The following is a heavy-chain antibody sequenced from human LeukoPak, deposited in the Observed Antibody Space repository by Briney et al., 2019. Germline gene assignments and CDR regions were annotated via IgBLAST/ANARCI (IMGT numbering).Heavy chain of an antibody. D-gene: IGHD3-3*01. J-gene: IGHJ1*01. Sequence: GGSLRLSCAASGFTFSYYSMTWVRQAPGKGLEWVSYIDSSSTTTYYADSVKGRFIISRDNAKNSLFLQINSLRAEDTAVYYCAGSTVWSGIFQYWGQGTLVTVSS. CDR3: AGSTVWSGIFQY. CDR2: IDSSSTTT. V-gene: IGHV3-48*01. CDR1: GFTFSYYS.